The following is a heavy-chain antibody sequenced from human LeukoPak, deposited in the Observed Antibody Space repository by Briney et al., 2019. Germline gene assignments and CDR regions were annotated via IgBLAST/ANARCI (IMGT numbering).Heavy chain of an antibody. D-gene: IGHD2-15*01. Sequence: SETLSLTCTVSGGSISSSSYYWGWIRQPPGKGLEWIGSIYYGGSTYYNPSLKSRVTISVDTSQNQFSLKVTSVTAADTAVYYCASSGPLVDLFDYWGQGTLVTVSS. J-gene: IGHJ4*02. CDR3: ASSGPLVDLFDY. CDR2: IYYGGST. V-gene: IGHV4-39*07. CDR1: GGSISSSSYY.